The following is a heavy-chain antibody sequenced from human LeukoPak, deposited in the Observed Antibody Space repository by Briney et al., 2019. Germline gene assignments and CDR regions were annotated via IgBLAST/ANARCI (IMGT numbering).Heavy chain of an antibody. CDR3: ARGRFCSADICSGGDAFDI. D-gene: IGHD3-3*01. CDR1: GGSISSYY. V-gene: IGHV4-4*07. CDR2: IYSRGST. Sequence: SETLSLICTVSGGSISSYYWSWIRQPAGKGLEWIGRIYSRGSTNYSPSLKSRVTMSLDTSKNQFSLKLSSLTAADTALYYCARGRFCSADICSGGDAFDIWGQGTMVSVSS. J-gene: IGHJ3*02.